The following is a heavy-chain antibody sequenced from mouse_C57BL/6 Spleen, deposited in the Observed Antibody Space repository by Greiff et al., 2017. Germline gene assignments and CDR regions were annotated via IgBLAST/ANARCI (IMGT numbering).Heavy chain of an antibody. Sequence: VQLQQPGTELVKPGASVKLSCKASGYTFTSYWMHWVKQRPGQCLEWIGNINPSNGGTNYNEKFKSKATLTVDKSSSTAYMQLSSLTSEDSAVXFCARSALYYAMDYWGQGTSGTVSS. J-gene: IGHJ4*01. D-gene: IGHD3-1*01. CDR1: GYTFTSYW. V-gene: IGHV1-53*01. CDR2: INPSNGGT. CDR3: ARSALYYAMDY.